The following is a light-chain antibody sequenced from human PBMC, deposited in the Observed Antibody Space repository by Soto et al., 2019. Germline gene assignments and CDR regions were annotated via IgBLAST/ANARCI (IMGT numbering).Light chain of an antibody. Sequence: QSVLTQPASVSGSPGQSITISCSGSSGDIGGYNYVSWYQQHPGKAPKLMIYEVTKRPSDIPDRFSGSKSGNTASLTVSGLQAEDEADYYCSSYAGTNNYVFGTGTKLTVL. V-gene: IGLV2-8*01. CDR2: EVT. CDR1: SGDIGGYNY. J-gene: IGLJ1*01. CDR3: SSYAGTNNYV.